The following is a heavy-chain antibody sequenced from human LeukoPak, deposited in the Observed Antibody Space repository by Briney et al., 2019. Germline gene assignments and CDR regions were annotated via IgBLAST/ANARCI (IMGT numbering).Heavy chain of an antibody. CDR3: AKDRDVSGWFDFDY. D-gene: IGHD6-19*01. Sequence: PGGSLRLSCAASGFTFSSYAMTWVRQAPGKGLEWVSAISGTGATTYYADSVKGRFTISRDNSKNTVYLQMNSLRVEDTAIYYCAKDRDVSGWFDFDYWGQGTLVTVSS. CDR2: ISGTGATT. V-gene: IGHV3-23*01. CDR1: GFTFSSYA. J-gene: IGHJ4*02.